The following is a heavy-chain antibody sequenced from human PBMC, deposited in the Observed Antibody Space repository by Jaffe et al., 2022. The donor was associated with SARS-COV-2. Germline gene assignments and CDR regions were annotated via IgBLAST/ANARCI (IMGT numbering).Heavy chain of an antibody. CDR1: GFTFSSYG. Sequence: QVQLVESGGGVVQPGRSLRLSCAASGFTFSSYGMHWVRQAPGKGLEWVAVISYDGSNKYYADSVKGRFTISRDNSKNTLYLQMNSLRAEDTAVYYCAKDRRVGATSYFDYWGQGTLVTVSS. CDR3: AKDRRVGATSYFDY. D-gene: IGHD1-26*01. J-gene: IGHJ4*02. V-gene: IGHV3-30*18. CDR2: ISYDGSNK.